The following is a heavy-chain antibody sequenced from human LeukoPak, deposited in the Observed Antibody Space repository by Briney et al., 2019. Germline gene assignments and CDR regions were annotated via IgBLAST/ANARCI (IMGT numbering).Heavy chain of an antibody. V-gene: IGHV1-2*02. J-gene: IGHJ4*02. CDR3: ARDLWFGEQTPRDDY. Sequence: ASVKVSCKASGYTFTGYYMHWVRQAPGQGLEWMGWINPNSGGTNYAQKFQGRVTMTRDTSISTAYMELSRLRSDDTAVYYCARDLWFGEQTPRDDYWGREPWSPSPQ. CDR1: GYTFTGYY. D-gene: IGHD3-10*01. CDR2: INPNSGGT.